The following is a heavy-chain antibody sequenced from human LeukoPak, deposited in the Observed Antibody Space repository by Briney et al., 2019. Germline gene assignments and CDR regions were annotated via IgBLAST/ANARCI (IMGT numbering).Heavy chain of an antibody. CDR1: GFTFSNYE. D-gene: IGHD6-13*01. CDR3: ASVKQLVRFGDFDY. V-gene: IGHV3-48*03. CDR2: ISSSGSTI. J-gene: IGHJ4*02. Sequence: GGSLRLSCAASGFTFSNYEMNWVRQAPGKGLEWVSYISSSGSTIYYADSVKGRFTISRDNAKNSLYLQMNSLRADDTAVYYCASVKQLVRFGDFDYWGQGTLVTVSS.